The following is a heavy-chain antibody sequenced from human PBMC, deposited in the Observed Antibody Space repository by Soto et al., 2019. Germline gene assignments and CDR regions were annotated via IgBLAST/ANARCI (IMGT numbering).Heavy chain of an antibody. V-gene: IGHV3-21*01. CDR3: ARGYSSSPYSSSWHNLLQSRGIAVAGTDFDY. CDR2: ISSSSSYI. Sequence: PGGSLRLSCAASGFTFSSYSMNWVRQAPGKGLEWVSSISSSSSYIYYADSVKGRFTISRDNAKNSLYLQMNSLRAEDTAVYYCARGYSSSPYSSSWHNLLQSRGIAVAGTDFDYWGQGTLVTVSS. J-gene: IGHJ4*02. CDR1: GFTFSSYS. D-gene: IGHD6-19*01.